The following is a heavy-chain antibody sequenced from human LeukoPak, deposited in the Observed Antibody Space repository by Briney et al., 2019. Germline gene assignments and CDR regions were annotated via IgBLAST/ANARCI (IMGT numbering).Heavy chain of an antibody. Sequence: SETLSLTCAVYGGSFSGYYWSWIRQPPGKGLEWIGEINHSGSTNYNPSLKSRVTISVDTSKNQFSLKLSSVTAADTAVYYCARRPVYDSTGYALDIWGQGTMVTVSS. CDR1: GGSFSGYY. CDR3: ARRPVYDSTGYALDI. D-gene: IGHD3-22*01. V-gene: IGHV4-34*01. CDR2: INHSGST. J-gene: IGHJ3*02.